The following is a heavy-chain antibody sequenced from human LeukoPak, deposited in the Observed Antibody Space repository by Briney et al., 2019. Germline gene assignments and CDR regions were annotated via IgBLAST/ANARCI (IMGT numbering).Heavy chain of an antibody. D-gene: IGHD2-21*02. CDR1: GGSISSGGYY. V-gene: IGHV4-30-2*05. Sequence: PSETLSLTCTVSGGSISSGGYYWSWIRQPPGKGLEWIGYIYHSGSTYYNPSLKSRVTISVDTSKNQFSLKLSSVTAADTAVYYCARVGDPNWFDPWGQGTLVTVSS. CDR2: IYHSGST. J-gene: IGHJ5*02. CDR3: ARVGDPNWFDP.